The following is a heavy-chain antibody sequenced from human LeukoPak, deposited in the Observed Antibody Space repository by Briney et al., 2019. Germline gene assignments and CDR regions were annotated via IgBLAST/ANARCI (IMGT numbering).Heavy chain of an antibody. Sequence: SETLPLTCTVSGGSISSSSYYWGWIRQPPGKGLECIGSIYYSGSTYYNPSLKSRVTISVDTSKNQFSLKLSSVTAADTAVYYCARFRDAGTGGLNWFDPWGQGTLVTVSS. V-gene: IGHV4-39*01. CDR2: IYYSGST. J-gene: IGHJ5*02. CDR1: GGSISSSSYY. D-gene: IGHD6-13*01. CDR3: ARFRDAGTGGLNWFDP.